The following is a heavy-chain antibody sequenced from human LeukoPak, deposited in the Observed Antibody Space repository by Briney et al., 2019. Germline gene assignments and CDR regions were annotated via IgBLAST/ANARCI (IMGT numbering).Heavy chain of an antibody. V-gene: IGHV1-46*01. CDR2: INPSGGST. D-gene: IGHD3-22*01. CDR1: GYTFTSYY. CDR3: ARTVWYYYDSSGYYPY. J-gene: IGHJ4*02. Sequence: ASVKVSCKASGYTFTSYYMHWVRQAPGQGLEWMGVINPSGGSTSYAQKFQGRVTMTRDTSTSTVYMELSSRRSEDTAVYYCARTVWYYYDSSGYYPYWGQGTLVTVSS.